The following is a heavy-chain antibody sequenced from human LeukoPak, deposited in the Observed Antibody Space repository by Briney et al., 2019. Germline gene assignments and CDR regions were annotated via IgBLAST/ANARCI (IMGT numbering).Heavy chain of an antibody. CDR2: IYTSGST. D-gene: IGHD6-13*01. CDR1: GGSISSYY. Sequence: SETLSLTCTVSGGSISSYYWNWIRQPARKGLGWIGRIYTSGSTNYNPSLKGRVTMSVDTSENQFSLKLSSVTAADTAVYYCASLRAAGTIDYWGQGTLVTVSS. V-gene: IGHV4-4*07. CDR3: ASLRAAGTIDY. J-gene: IGHJ4*02.